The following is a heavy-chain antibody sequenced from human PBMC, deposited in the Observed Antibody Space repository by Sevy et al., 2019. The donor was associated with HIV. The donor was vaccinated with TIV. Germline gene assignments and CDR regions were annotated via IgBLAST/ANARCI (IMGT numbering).Heavy chain of an antibody. D-gene: IGHD3-3*02. CDR2: ISGGGENT. J-gene: IGHJ3*02. V-gene: IGHV3-23*01. CDR1: EFIFSSHA. Sequence: GGSLRLSCVASEFIFSSHAVSWVRQAPGKGLEWVSAISGGGENTHYADSVRGRFTISRDNFKNTLYLQMNSLRAEDTALYYCARDGRGISAFDIWGPGTMVTVSS. CDR3: ARDGRGISAFDI.